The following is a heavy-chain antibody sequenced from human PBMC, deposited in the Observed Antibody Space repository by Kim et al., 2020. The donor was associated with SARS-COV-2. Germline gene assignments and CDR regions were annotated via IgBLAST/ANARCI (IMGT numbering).Heavy chain of an antibody. D-gene: IGHD2-8*01. CDR3: ARVNVVINY. V-gene: IGHV3-53*01. CDR2: GST. Sequence: GSTNSADSGKGRFTIASDNSKKTLYLQMNSLRAEDTAVYYCARVNVVINYWGQGTLVTVSS. J-gene: IGHJ4*02.